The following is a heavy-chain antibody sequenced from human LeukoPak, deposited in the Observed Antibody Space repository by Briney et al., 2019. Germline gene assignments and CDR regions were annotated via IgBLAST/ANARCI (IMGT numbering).Heavy chain of an antibody. Sequence: SQTLSLTCALSGESVSGNSAGWNWIRQSPSGGLEWLGRTYDRAKWYNDYAVFVKSRITINPDTSKNQFSLHLNSVTPEDTAVYYCARSQVMLLPAANAFDIWGQGTMVTVSS. CDR3: ARSQVMLLPAANAFDI. D-gene: IGHD2-2*01. CDR2: TYDRAKWYN. J-gene: IGHJ3*02. V-gene: IGHV6-1*01. CDR1: GESVSGNSAG.